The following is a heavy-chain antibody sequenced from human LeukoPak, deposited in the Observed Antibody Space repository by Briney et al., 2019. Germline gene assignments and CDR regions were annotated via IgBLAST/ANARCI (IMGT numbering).Heavy chain of an antibody. J-gene: IGHJ4*02. Sequence: GESLKISCKGSGYTFTAYRIAWVRQMPGKGLQWFVVMYPGDSDTRYSPSFQGQVTISADKSISTAYLQWSSLRASDTAMYYCARGYYQNDYWGQGTLVTVSS. D-gene: IGHD3-22*01. V-gene: IGHV5-51*01. CDR1: GYTFTAYR. CDR2: MYPGDSDT. CDR3: ARGYYQNDY.